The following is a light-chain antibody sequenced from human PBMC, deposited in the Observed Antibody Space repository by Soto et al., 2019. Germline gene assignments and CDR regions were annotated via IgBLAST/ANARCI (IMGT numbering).Light chain of an antibody. CDR2: GNS. CDR3: QSYDSSLSVHVV. V-gene: IGLV1-40*01. Sequence: QSVLTQPPSVSGAPGQRVTISCTGSSSNIGAGYDVHWYQQLPGTAPKLLIYGNSNRPSGVPDRFSGSKSGTSASLAITGLQAEDEADSYCQSYDSSLSVHVVSGGGTQLTVL. CDR1: SSNIGAGYD. J-gene: IGLJ2*01.